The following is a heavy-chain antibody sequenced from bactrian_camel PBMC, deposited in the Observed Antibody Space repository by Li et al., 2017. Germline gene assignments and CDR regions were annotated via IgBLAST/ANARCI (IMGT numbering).Heavy chain of an antibody. CDR2: ITRDGDVT. CDR3: ALSDYALDFAY. J-gene: IGHJ6*01. V-gene: IGHV3S25*01. D-gene: IGHD3*01. Sequence: QVQLVESGGGLVQPGGSLRFSCAASGFGFSSYWMYWVRQAPGKGLEWVSTITRDGDVTYYAESVQGRFIHSRDNAKNTVYLQMNSLKPGDTAVYYCALSDYALDFAYWGHGTQVTVS. CDR1: GFGFSSYW.